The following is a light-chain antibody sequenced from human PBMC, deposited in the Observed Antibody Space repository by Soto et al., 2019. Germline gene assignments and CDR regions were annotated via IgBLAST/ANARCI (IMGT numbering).Light chain of an antibody. J-gene: IGLJ2*01. CDR1: SSNF. CDR3: SFVDAKNVV. CDR2: AVN. Sequence: QSALTQPPSASGSPGQSVTISCTGTSSNFISWYQQHPGKAPKLMIFAVNKRPSGVPDRFSGSKSGNTASLTVSGLQAEDEADYYCSFVDAKNVVFGGGTKLTVL. V-gene: IGLV2-8*01.